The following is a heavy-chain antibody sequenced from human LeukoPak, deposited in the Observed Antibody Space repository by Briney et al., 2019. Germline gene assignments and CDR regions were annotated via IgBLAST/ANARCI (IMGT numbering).Heavy chain of an antibody. Sequence: ASVKVSCKASGYTFTSYAMHWVRQAPGQRLEWMGWINAGNGNTKYSQKFQGRVTITRDTSASTAYMELSSLRSKDTAVYCCAREATYGDYFFDPWGQGTLVTVSS. V-gene: IGHV1-3*01. CDR1: GYTFTSYA. J-gene: IGHJ5*02. CDR3: AREATYGDYFFDP. CDR2: INAGNGNT. D-gene: IGHD4-17*01.